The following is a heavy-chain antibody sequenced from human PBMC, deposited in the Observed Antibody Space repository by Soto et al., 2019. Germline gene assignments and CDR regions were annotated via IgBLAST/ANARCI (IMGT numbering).Heavy chain of an antibody. CDR2: IYYSGST. V-gene: IGHV4-59*01. CDR1: GGSISSYY. D-gene: IGHD5-18*01. J-gene: IGHJ4*02. Sequence: PSETLSLTCTVSGGSISSYYWSWIRQPPGKGLEWIGYIYYSGSTNYNPSLKSRVTISVDTSKNQFSLKLSSVTAADTAVYYCAGADVDTAMAPYYWGQGTLVTVSS. CDR3: AGADVDTAMAPYY.